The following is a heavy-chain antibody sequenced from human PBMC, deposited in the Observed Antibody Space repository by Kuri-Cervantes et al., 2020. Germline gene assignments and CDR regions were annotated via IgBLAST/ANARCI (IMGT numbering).Heavy chain of an antibody. D-gene: IGHD2-2*01. CDR3: ATGYCSSTSCYGSCFDY. V-gene: IGHV4-38-2*02. J-gene: IGHJ4*02. CDR2: IYHSGTT. CDR1: GGSISSYY. Sequence: GSLRLSCTVSGGSISSYYWGWIRQPPGKGLEWIGSIYHSGTTSYNPSLKSRVNISIDTYKNQFFLKLSSVTAADTAVYYCATGYCSSTSCYGSCFDYWGQGTRVTVSS.